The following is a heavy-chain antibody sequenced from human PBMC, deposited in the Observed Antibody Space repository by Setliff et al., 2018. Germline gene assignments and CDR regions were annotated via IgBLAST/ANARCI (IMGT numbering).Heavy chain of an antibody. D-gene: IGHD5-12*01. CDR3: AGTPARGTTWLSPFDY. J-gene: IGHJ4*02. CDR2: IQSSGNT. CDR1: GGSVGSGNFY. Sequence: PSETLSLTCTVSGGSVGSGNFYWSWIRQTAEKGLEWIGLIQSSGNTNYNPSLQSRATISIDTSKNQFSLKMTSVTAADTALYYCAGTPARGTTWLSPFDYWGQGTLVTVSS. V-gene: IGHV4-61*02.